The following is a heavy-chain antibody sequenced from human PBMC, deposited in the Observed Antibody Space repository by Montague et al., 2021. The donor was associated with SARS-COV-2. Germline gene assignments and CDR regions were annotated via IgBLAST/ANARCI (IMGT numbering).Heavy chain of an antibody. J-gene: IGHJ2*01. Sequence: SETLSLTCAVYGGSSRDYYWSWIRQPPGKGLEWIGEIFHDGFTKYNPSLTSRVTISLDASKSQFSLRLTSVTAADTAVYYCARLDGDITIFEVVRGYFDLWGRGTLVTVSS. D-gene: IGHD3-3*01. CDR2: IFHDGFT. CDR1: GGSSRDYY. CDR3: ARLDGDITIFEVVRGYFDL. V-gene: IGHV4-34*12.